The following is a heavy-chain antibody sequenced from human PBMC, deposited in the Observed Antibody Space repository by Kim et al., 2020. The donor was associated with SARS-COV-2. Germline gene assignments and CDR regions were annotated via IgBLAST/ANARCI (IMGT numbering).Heavy chain of an antibody. V-gene: IGHV3-7*01. CDR1: GFTFSSYW. CDR2: IKQDGNQK. CDR3: ARDGDLYSSGKDAFDI. J-gene: IGHJ3*02. D-gene: IGHD6-19*01. Sequence: WGSLRLSCAASGFTFSSYWMTWVRQAPRKGLEWVANIKQDGNQKYYVDSVKGRFTISRDNAKNSLYLQMNSLRAEDTAVYYCARDGDLYSSGKDAFDIWGQGTMVTVSS.